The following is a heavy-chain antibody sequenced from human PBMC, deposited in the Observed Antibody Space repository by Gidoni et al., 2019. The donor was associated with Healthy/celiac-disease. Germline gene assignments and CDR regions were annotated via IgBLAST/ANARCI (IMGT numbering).Heavy chain of an antibody. CDR3: AHSVEQQLAFDY. CDR2: IYWDDDK. Sequence: QITLKESGPTLVKPTQTLTLTCTFSGFSLSTSGVGVGWIRQPPGKALEWLALIYWDDDKRYSTSLKSRLTITKDTSKNQVVLKMTNRDPVDTATYYCAHSVEQQLAFDYWGQGTLVTVSS. J-gene: IGHJ4*02. CDR1: GFSLSTSGVG. D-gene: IGHD6-13*01. V-gene: IGHV2-5*02.